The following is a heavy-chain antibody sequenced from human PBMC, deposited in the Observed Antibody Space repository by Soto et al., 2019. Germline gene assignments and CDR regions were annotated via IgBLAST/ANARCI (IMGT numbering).Heavy chain of an antibody. CDR2: ISYDGSNK. CDR3: ARDLRLRVIIAAAGSFGYYGMDV. D-gene: IGHD6-13*01. V-gene: IGHV3-30-3*01. J-gene: IGHJ6*02. Sequence: SGGSLRLSCAASGFTFSSYAMHWVRQAPGKGLEWVAVISYDGSNKYYADSVKGRFTISRDNSKNTLYLQMNSLRAEDTAVYYCARDLRLRVIIAAAGSFGYYGMDVWGQGTTVTVSS. CDR1: GFTFSSYA.